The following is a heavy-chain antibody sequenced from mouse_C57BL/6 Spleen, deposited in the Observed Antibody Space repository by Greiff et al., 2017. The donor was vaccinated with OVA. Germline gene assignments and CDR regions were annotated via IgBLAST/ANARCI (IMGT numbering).Heavy chain of an antibody. CDR3: ARASPYYYAMDY. CDR2: ISYSGST. V-gene: IGHV3-1*01. Sequence: EVMLVESGPGMVKPSQSLSLTCTVTGYSITSGYDWHWIRHFPGNKLEWMGYISYSGSTNYNPSLKSRISITHDTSKNHFFLKLNSVTTEDTATYYCARASPYYYAMDYWGQGTSVTVSS. CDR1: GYSITSGYD. J-gene: IGHJ4*01.